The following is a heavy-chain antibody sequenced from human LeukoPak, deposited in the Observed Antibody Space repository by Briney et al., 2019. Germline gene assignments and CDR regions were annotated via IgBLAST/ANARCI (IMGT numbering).Heavy chain of an antibody. V-gene: IGHV1-2*04. J-gene: IGHJ6*02. CDR2: INPNSGGT. D-gene: IGHD1-1*01. CDR1: GYTFTGYY. Sequence: GASVKVSCKASGYTFTGYYMHWVRQTPGQGLEWMGWINPNSGGTNYAQKFQGWVSMTRDTSISTAYMELSRLRSDDTAVYYCARSDWNELVGYHYYGMDVWGQGTTVTVSS. CDR3: ARSDWNELVGYHYYGMDV.